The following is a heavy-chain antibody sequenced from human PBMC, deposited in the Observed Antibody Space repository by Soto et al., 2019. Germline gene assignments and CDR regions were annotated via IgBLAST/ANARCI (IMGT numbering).Heavy chain of an antibody. V-gene: IGHV4-4*02. CDR1: GGSISSSNW. Sequence: QVQLQESGPGLVKPSGTLSLTCAVSGGSISSSNWWSWVRQPPGKGLEWIGEIYHSGSTNYNPSLKSRVTISIDKSKNQSSLKLSSVTAADTAVYYCARNEAQDGSGSYYRGSFDYWGQGTLVTVSS. D-gene: IGHD3-10*01. CDR3: ARNEAQDGSGSYYRGSFDY. J-gene: IGHJ4*02. CDR2: IYHSGST.